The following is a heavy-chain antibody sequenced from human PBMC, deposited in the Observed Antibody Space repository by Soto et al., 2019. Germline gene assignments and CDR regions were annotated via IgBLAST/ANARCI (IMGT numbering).Heavy chain of an antibody. CDR1: GGSISSGGYY. V-gene: IGHV4-31*03. Sequence: QVQLQESGPGLVKPSQTLSLTCTVSGGSISSGGYYWSWIRQHPGKGLEWIGYIYYSGSTYYNPSLTSRVTIPVDTSKNQFYLKLSSVTAADTAVYYCARGGARLAVAGSILYFDYWGQGTLVTVSS. D-gene: IGHD6-19*01. J-gene: IGHJ4*02. CDR2: IYYSGST. CDR3: ARGGARLAVAGSILYFDY.